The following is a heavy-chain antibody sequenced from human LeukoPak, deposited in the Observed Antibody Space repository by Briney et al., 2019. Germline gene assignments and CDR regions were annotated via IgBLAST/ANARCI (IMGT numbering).Heavy chain of an antibody. CDR2: ISMSSSFI. D-gene: IGHD5-18*01. Sequence: GGSLRLSCTASASTFNSDTMNWVRQAPGNGLEWVSSISMSSSFIYYVGSVKGRFTISRDDAKNSLYLQMNSLRDEDTAVYYCARDEGYSYGRDYYSYGMDVWGQGTTVTVSS. J-gene: IGHJ6*02. V-gene: IGHV3-21*01. CDR1: ASTFNSDT. CDR3: ARDEGYSYGRDYYSYGMDV.